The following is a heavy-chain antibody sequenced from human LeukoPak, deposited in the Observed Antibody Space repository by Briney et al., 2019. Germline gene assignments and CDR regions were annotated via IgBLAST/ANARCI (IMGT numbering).Heavy chain of an antibody. J-gene: IGHJ4*02. CDR3: ARDAPYDFLSGYYYYFDY. CDR1: GYTFTGYY. Sequence: GASVKVSCKASGYTFTGYYMHWVRQAPGQGLEWMGWINPNSGGTNYAQKFQGRVTMTRDTSISTAYMELSRLRSDDTAVYYCARDAPYDFLSGYYYYFDYWGQGTLVTVSS. CDR2: INPNSGGT. V-gene: IGHV1-2*02. D-gene: IGHD3-3*01.